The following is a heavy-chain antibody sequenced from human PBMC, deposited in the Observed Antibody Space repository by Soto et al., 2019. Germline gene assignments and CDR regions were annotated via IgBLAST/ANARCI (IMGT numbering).Heavy chain of an antibody. V-gene: IGHV1-3*01. CDR3: ARAAYCGGDCYSNWFDP. Sequence: ASVKVSCKASGYTFTSYYMHWVRQAPGQRLEWMGWINAGNGNTNYSQKFQGRVTITRDKSASTAYMELSSLRSEDTAVYYCARAAYCGGDCYSNWFDPWGQGTLVTVSS. D-gene: IGHD2-21*02. CDR1: GYTFTSYY. J-gene: IGHJ5*02. CDR2: INAGNGNT.